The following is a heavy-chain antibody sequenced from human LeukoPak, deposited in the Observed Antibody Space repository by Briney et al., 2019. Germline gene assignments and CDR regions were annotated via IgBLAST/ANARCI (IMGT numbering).Heavy chain of an antibody. CDR2: INPNSGGT. J-gene: IGHJ6*04. Sequence: GASVKVSCKASGYTFTGYYMHWVRQAPGQGLEWMGWINPNSGGTNYAQKFQGWVTMTRDTSISTAYMELSRLRSDDTAVYYCARDSWGWIQPRYGYYGMDVWGKGTTVTVSS. CDR1: GYTFTGYY. V-gene: IGHV1-2*04. D-gene: IGHD5-18*01. CDR3: ARDSWGWIQPRYGYYGMDV.